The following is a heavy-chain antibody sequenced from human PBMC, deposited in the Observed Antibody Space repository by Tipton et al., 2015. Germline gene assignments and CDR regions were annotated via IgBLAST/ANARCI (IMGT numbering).Heavy chain of an antibody. J-gene: IGHJ6*02. Sequence: SLRLSCAASGFTFSRNVMSWVRQAPGKGLEWVSEISGSGNSTYYADSVKGRFTISIDNSKNTLYLQMNSLRAEDTAVYYCAKVREYYYYYYGMDVWGQGTTATVSS. CDR1: GFTFSRNV. CDR2: ISGSGNST. CDR3: AKVREYYYYYYGMDV. V-gene: IGHV3-23*01.